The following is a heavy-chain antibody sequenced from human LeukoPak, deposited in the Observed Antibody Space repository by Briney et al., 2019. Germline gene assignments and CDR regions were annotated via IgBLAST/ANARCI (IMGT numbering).Heavy chain of an antibody. CDR3: ANLLMVRAENWFDP. D-gene: IGHD3-10*01. CDR1: GFTVSSNY. Sequence: PGGSLRLSCAASGFTVSSNYMSWVRQAPGKGLEWVSVIYSGGSTYYADSVKGRFTISRDNSKNTLYLQMNSLRAEDTAVYYCANLLMVRAENWFDPWGQGTLVTVSS. J-gene: IGHJ5*02. CDR2: IYSGGST. V-gene: IGHV3-53*01.